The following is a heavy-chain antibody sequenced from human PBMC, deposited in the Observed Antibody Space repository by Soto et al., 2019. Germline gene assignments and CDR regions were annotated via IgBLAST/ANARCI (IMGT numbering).Heavy chain of an antibody. CDR3: AKDKFKSVAATGGFDY. Sequence: PGGSLRLSCAASGFTFDDYGMHWVRQAPGKGLEWVSGISWNSGSIGYADSVKGRFTISRDNAKNSLYLQMNSLRAEDTALYYCAKDKFKSVAATGGFDYWGQGTLVTVSS. D-gene: IGHD6-19*01. J-gene: IGHJ4*02. CDR1: GFTFDDYG. V-gene: IGHV3-9*01. CDR2: ISWNSGSI.